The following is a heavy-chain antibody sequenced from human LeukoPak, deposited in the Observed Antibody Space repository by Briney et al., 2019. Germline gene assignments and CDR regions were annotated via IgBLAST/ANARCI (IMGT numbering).Heavy chain of an antibody. CDR3: ARAYSSNWPFDY. V-gene: IGHV3-48*01. J-gene: IGHJ4*02. D-gene: IGHD6-13*01. Sequence: GGSLRLSCAASGFTFSGYSMNWVRQAPGKELEWVSYITTTSGTVYYADSVKGRFTISRDNAINSLYLQMNSLRAEDTAIYYCARAYSSNWPFDYWGQGTLVTVSS. CDR1: GFTFSGYS. CDR2: ITTTSGTV.